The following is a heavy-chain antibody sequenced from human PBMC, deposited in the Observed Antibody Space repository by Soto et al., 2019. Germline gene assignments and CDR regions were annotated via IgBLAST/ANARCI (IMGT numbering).Heavy chain of an antibody. V-gene: IGHV2-5*01. Sequence: QITLRESGPTLVKPTQTLTLTCAYSGFSFSTTGVGVGWFRQPPCQALQRLALIYWNGNERYSPSLNGRLTVTKDTSKTQVLLTMTKVDPVDTATYFCAHELSGYYYVMDVWGPGTNVTVSS. D-gene: IGHD1-1*01. CDR2: IYWNGNE. CDR3: AHELSGYYYVMDV. J-gene: IGHJ6*02. CDR1: GFSFSTTGVG.